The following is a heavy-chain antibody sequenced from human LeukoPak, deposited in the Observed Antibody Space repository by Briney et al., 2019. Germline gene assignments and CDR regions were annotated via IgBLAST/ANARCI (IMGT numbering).Heavy chain of an antibody. J-gene: IGHJ4*02. Sequence: SETLSLTCAVSGDSISRGGYSWSWIRQSPGKGLVLVASISYSGATFYYPSLKSRLTISKDTSKNHFSLELSSVTAADTALYYCARSVFTGAYPDFFDFWGQGALVTVSS. CDR3: ARSVFTGAYPDFFDF. CDR1: GDSISRGGYS. V-gene: IGHV4-30-4*07. CDR2: ISYSGAT.